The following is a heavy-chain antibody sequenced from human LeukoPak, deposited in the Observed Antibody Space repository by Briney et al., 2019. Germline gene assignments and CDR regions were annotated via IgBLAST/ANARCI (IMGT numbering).Heavy chain of an antibody. D-gene: IGHD2-15*01. CDR3: AKDPPGGCGCSCHLWYFDY. Sequence: GGSLRLSCAASGFTFSRYAVSWVRQAPGKGLEWVSAISGSGGSTYYADSVKGRFTISRDNSKNPLYLRMNSLRAEDTAVNYFAKDPPGGCGCSCHLWYFDYWGQGTLVTVFS. V-gene: IGHV3-23*01. CDR2: ISGSGGST. CDR1: GFTFSRYA. J-gene: IGHJ4*02.